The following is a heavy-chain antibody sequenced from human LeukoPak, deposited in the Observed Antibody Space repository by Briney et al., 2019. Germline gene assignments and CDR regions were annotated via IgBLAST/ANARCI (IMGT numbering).Heavy chain of an antibody. Sequence: GRSLRLSCAASGFTFSSYAMSWVRQAPGKGLEWVSAISGSGVSTYFADSVKGRFTISRDNSKNTLYLQMNSLRAEDTAVYYCAKGPGSMIVVIIDYWGQGTLVTVSS. V-gene: IGHV3-23*01. D-gene: IGHD3-22*01. CDR2: ISGSGVST. CDR1: GFTFSSYA. CDR3: AKGPGSMIVVIIDY. J-gene: IGHJ4*02.